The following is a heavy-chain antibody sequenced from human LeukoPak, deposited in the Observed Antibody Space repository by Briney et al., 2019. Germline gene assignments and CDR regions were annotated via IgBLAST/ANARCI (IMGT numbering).Heavy chain of an antibody. D-gene: IGHD4-17*01. CDR1: GFTFTSYD. CDR3: ARAYIPRDGDYFDNDY. CDR2: IWYDGSNK. J-gene: IGHJ4*02. V-gene: IGHV3-33*01. Sequence: QPGRSLRLSCAASGFTFTSYDMHWVRQAPGKGLEWVAVIWYDGSNKYYADSVKGRFTISRDNSKNTLYLQMNSLRAEDTAVYYCARAYIPRDGDYFDNDYWGQGTLVTVSS.